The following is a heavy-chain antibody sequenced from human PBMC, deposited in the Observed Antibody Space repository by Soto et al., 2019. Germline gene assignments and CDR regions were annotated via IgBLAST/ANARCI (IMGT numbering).Heavy chain of an antibody. CDR2: MNPNSGNT. J-gene: IGHJ6*02. CDR3: ARADCSGGSCYSPIYYYYGMDV. D-gene: IGHD2-15*01. CDR1: GYTFTSYD. V-gene: IGHV1-8*01. Sequence: QVQLVQSGAEVKKPGASVKVSCKASGYTFTSYDINWVRQATGQGFEWMGWMNPNSGNTGYAQKFQGRVTMTRNTSISTAYMELSSLRSEDTAVYYCARADCSGGSCYSPIYYYYGMDVWGQGTTVTVSS.